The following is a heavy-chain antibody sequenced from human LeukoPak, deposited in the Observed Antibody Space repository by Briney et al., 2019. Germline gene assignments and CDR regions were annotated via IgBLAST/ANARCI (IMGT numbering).Heavy chain of an antibody. CDR3: ARLHDYVWGSYRQGYGMDV. V-gene: IGHV1-69*13. J-gene: IGHJ6*02. D-gene: IGHD3-16*02. CDR1: GGTFSIYA. CDR2: IIPIFGTA. Sequence: ASVNVSFKASGGTFSIYAISWVRQAPGQGLEWMGGIIPIFGTANYAQKFQGRVTITADESTSTAYMELSSLRSEDTAVYYCARLHDYVWGSYRQGYGMDVWGQGTTVTVSS.